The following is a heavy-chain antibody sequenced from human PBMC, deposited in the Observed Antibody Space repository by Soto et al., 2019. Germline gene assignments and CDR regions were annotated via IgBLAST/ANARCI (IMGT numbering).Heavy chain of an antibody. V-gene: IGHV1-69*04. D-gene: IGHD3-10*01. CDR1: GGTFSSYT. J-gene: IGHJ3*02. CDR2: IIPILGIA. Sequence: SVKVSCKASGGTFSSYTISWVRQAPGQGLEWMGRIIPILGIANYAQKFQGRVTITADKSTSTAYMEPSSLTAADTAVYYCARDLPGNYYTFDIWGQGAMVT. CDR3: ARDLPGNYYTFDI.